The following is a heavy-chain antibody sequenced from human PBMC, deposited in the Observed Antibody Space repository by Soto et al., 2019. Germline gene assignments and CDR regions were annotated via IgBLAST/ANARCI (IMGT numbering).Heavy chain of an antibody. CDR3: ARSYGVGVGGLDH. V-gene: IGHV1-18*01. CDR2: INTYKGNT. D-gene: IGHD2-21*01. J-gene: IGHJ4*02. CDR1: GYTFTSHG. Sequence: QVQLVQFGAEVKKPGASVKVSCKASGYTFTSHGISWVRQAPGQGLEWMGWINTYKGNTKYAQKIQGRVTMTTDTSTSIAYMELRSLRSDVTAVYYCARSYGVGVGGLDHWGQGSLVTVSS.